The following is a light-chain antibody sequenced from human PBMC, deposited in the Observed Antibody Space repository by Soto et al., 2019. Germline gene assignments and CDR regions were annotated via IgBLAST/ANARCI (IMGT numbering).Light chain of an antibody. CDR1: SSDVGGYNY. J-gene: IGLJ1*01. CDR3: SSYASSSTPWV. CDR2: EDS. V-gene: IGLV2-14*01. Sequence: QSVLTQPASGSGSPGQSITISCTGTSSDVGGYNYVSWSQQHPGTSPKLMIYEDSHRPSGVSNRFSGSKSGYTASLTISGPQAEDEADYYCSSYASSSTPWVFGTGTKVTGL.